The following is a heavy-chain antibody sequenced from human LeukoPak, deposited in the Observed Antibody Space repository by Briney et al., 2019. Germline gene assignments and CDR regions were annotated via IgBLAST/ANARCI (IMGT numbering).Heavy chain of an antibody. V-gene: IGHV1-69*05. D-gene: IGHD5-18*01. Sequence: SVKVSCKASGGTFSSYAISWVRQAPGQGLEWMGGIIPIFGTANYAQKFQGRVTITTDESTSTAYMELSRLRSEDTAVYYCARGSLSGGYSYGYRRSQYYYYMDVWGKGTTVTVSS. CDR1: GGTFSSYA. J-gene: IGHJ6*03. CDR3: ARGSLSGGYSYGYRRSQYYYYMDV. CDR2: IIPIFGTA.